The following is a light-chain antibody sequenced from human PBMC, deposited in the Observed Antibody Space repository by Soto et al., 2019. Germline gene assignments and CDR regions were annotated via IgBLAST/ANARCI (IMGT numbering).Light chain of an antibody. Sequence: QSALTQPASVSGSPGQSITISCTXTXSDXGXYNYVSWYQQYPGRAPKLIIYGVTARPSGVSSRFSGSKSGNTASLTISGLQAEDEADYYCSSYRSSSPLVVFGGGTKLTVL. CDR3: SSYRSSSPLVV. J-gene: IGLJ2*01. V-gene: IGLV2-14*03. CDR2: GVT. CDR1: XSDXGXYNY.